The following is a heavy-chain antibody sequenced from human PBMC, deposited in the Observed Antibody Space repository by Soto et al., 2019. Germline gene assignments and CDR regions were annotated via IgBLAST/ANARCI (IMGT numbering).Heavy chain of an antibody. CDR3: ARYLSGFLFDY. J-gene: IGHJ4*02. CDR1: GFIFSDFW. CDR2: MNPDGSEK. D-gene: IGHD1-26*01. V-gene: IGHV3-7*01. Sequence: GGSLRLSCAASGFIFSDFWMSWVRQAPGKGLEWVASMNPDGSEKYYVDSVKGRFTVSTDKAKNSLYLQMNNLRAEDTALYYCARYLSGFLFDYWGQGTLVTVSS.